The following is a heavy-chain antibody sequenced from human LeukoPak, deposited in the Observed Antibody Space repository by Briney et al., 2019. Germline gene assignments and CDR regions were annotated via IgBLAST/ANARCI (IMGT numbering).Heavy chain of an antibody. D-gene: IGHD6-13*01. CDR2: FSISGSNT. CDR1: GFTFSDYA. J-gene: IGHJ4*02. V-gene: IGHV3-23*01. CDR3: ATTGGSWYDGSFDY. Sequence: GGSLRLSCAVSGFTFSDYAMSWVRQAPGRGLEWVSSFSISGSNTYYADSVKGWFTISRDNSKNTVYLQLNSLRAEDTAVYYCATTGGSWYDGSFDYWGQGTLVTVSS.